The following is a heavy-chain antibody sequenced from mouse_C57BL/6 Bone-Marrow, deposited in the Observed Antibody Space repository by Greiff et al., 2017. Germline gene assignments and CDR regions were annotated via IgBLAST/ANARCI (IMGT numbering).Heavy chain of an antibody. J-gene: IGHJ3*01. V-gene: IGHV1-64*01. CDR1: GYTFTSYW. CDR2: IHPNSGST. CDR3: ARSTYYYGGSYVDTGWFAN. D-gene: IGHD1-1*01. Sequence: QVQLQQPGAELVKPGASVKLSCKASGYTFTSYWMHWVKQRPGQGLEWIGMIHPNSGSTNYNEKFKSKATLTVDKSSSTAYMQLSSLTSEDSAVYYCARSTYYYGGSYVDTGWFANWGPATLDPVSA.